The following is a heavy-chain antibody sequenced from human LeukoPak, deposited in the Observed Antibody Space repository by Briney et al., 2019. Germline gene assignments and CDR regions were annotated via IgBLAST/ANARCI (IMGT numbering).Heavy chain of an antibody. CDR1: GFTFSPHA. V-gene: IGHV3-30-3*01. D-gene: IGHD3-3*01. J-gene: IGHJ3*01. Sequence: PGGSLRLSCAASGFTFSPHAMHWVRQAPGKGLKWVAVISSDGSDKYYADSVQGRFTISRDNSKNTLYLQMNSLRPEDTAVYYCGRHAWFGVHIPGGEALDVWGQGTMVTVSS. CDR2: ISSDGSDK. CDR3: GRHAWFGVHIPGGEALDV.